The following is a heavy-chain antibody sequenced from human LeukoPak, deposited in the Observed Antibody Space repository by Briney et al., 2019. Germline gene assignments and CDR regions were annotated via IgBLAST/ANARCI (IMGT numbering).Heavy chain of an antibody. CDR1: GFTFSRYA. CDR3: AKRGYDYGGPFFDY. D-gene: IGHD4-23*01. Sequence: GGSLRLSCAGSGFTFSRYAMSWVRQAPGKGLEWVSTSGTGSSTYYVDSVKGRFTISRDNSKNTVYLQMNSLGAEDTALYYCAKRGYDYGGPFFDYWGQGTLVTVSS. V-gene: IGHV3-23*01. CDR2: SGTGSST. J-gene: IGHJ4*02.